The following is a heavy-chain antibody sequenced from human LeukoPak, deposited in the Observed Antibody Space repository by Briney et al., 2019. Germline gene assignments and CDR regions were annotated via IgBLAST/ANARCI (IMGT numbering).Heavy chain of an antibody. V-gene: IGHV4-4*07. CDR2: IYTSGST. CDR1: GGSISSYY. J-gene: IGHJ3*02. D-gene: IGHD3-3*01. CDR3: ARSTYYDFWSGPGAFDI. Sequence: SETLSLTCTVSGGSISSYYWSWIRQPAGKGLEWIGRIYTSGSTNYNPSLKSRVTMSVDTSKNQFSLKLSSVTAADTAVYYCARSTYYDFWSGPGAFDIWGQGTMVTVSS.